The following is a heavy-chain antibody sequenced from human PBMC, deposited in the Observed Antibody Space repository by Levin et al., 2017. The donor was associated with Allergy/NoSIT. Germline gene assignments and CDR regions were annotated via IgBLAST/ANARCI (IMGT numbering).Heavy chain of an antibody. CDR3: VKYSSSGSELDS. Sequence: LSLTCAASGFTFSSFAMGWVRQAPGKGLEWVSSLTDSGVSTYYADSVKGRFTISRDNSKNTLYLQMNSLRAEDTAVYYCVKYSSSGSELDSWGQGTLVTVSS. J-gene: IGHJ4*02. D-gene: IGHD6-19*01. V-gene: IGHV3-23*01. CDR1: GFTFSSFA. CDR2: LTDSGVST.